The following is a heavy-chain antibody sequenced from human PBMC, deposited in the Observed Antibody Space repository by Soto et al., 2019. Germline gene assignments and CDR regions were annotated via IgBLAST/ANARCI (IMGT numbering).Heavy chain of an antibody. CDR3: ARGRYGDY. V-gene: IGHV1-18*01. CDR2: ISAHNGNT. J-gene: IGHJ4*02. Sequence: QVHLVQSGAEVKKPGASVKVSCKGSGYAFTTYGITWVRQAPGQGLEWMGWISAHNGNTNYAQKLQGRVTVTRDTSTSTAYMELRSLRTVDTAVYYCARGRYGDYWGQGALVTVSS. CDR1: GYAFTTYG. D-gene: IGHD1-1*01.